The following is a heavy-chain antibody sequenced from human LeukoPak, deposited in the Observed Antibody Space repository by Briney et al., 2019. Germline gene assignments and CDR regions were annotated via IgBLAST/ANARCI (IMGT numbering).Heavy chain of an antibody. CDR2: IYPDDSDT. J-gene: IGHJ4*02. CDR3: ARRVDSYWFFDY. Sequence: GESLKISCKGSGYSFSVYWIGWVRQMPGKGLEWMGIIYPDDSDTRYIPSFQGQVTISADKSINTAYLQWSSLKASDTAMYYCARRVDSYWFFDYWGQGTLVTVSS. CDR1: GYSFSVYW. V-gene: IGHV5-51*01. D-gene: IGHD1-26*01.